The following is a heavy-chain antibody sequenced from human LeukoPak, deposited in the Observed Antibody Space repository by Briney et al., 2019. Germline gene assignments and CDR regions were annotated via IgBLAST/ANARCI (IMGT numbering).Heavy chain of an antibody. J-gene: IGHJ4*02. CDR2: ISGSGGST. Sequence: GGSLRLSCAASGFTFSSYAMSWVRQAPGKGLEWVSAISGSGGSTYYADSVKGGFTISRDNSKNTLYLQMNSLRAEDTAVYYCAKDQLLCFVELTSGSTFDYWGQGTMVTVSS. V-gene: IGHV3-23*01. D-gene: IGHD3-10*01. CDR3: AKDQLLCFVELTSGSTFDY. CDR1: GFTFSSYA.